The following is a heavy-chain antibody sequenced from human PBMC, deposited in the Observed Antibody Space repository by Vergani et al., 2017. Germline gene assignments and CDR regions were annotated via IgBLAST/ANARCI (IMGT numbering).Heavy chain of an antibody. CDR1: GFTFSSYS. V-gene: IGHV3-21*02. CDR2: ISSSSSYI. D-gene: IGHD3-9*01. J-gene: IGHJ4*02. CDR3: ARDYILTGYVDY. Sequence: VQLVESGGGVVQRGGSLRLSCAASGFTFSSYSMNWVRQAPGKGLEWVSSISSSSSYIYYADSVKGRFTISRDNAKNSLYLQMNSLRAEDTAVYYCARDYILTGYVDYWGQGTLVTVSS.